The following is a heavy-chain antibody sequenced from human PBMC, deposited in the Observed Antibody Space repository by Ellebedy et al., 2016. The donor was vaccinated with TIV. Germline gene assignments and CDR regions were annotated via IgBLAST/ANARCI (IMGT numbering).Heavy chain of an antibody. V-gene: IGHV1-8*01. J-gene: IGHJ5*02. CDR3: ARGPEYSSSWYGP. CDR2: MNPNSGNT. D-gene: IGHD6-13*01. CDR1: GYTFTSYD. Sequence: ASVKVSXXASGYTFTSYDINWVRQATGQGLEWMGWMNPNSGNTGYAQKFQGRVTMTRNTSISTAYMELSSLRSEDTAVYYCARGPEYSSSWYGPWGQGTLVTVSS.